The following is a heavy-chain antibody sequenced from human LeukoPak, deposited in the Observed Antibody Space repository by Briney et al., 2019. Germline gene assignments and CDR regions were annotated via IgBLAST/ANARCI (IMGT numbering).Heavy chain of an antibody. CDR3: ARVLSRCSGGSCYPPAFDY. D-gene: IGHD2-15*01. CDR1: GFSLSTSGVG. CDR2: IYWNDDK. V-gene: IGHV2-5*01. J-gene: IGHJ4*02. Sequence: SGPTLVHPTQTLTLTCTFSGFSLSTSGVGVGWIRQPPGKALEWLALIYWNDDKRYSPSLKSRLTITKDTSKNQVVLTMTNIDPVDTATYYCARVLSRCSGGSCYPPAFDYWGQGTLVTVSS.